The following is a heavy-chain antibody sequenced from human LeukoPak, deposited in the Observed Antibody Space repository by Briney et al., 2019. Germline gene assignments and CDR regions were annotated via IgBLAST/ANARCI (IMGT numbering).Heavy chain of an antibody. CDR1: GFTFSSYA. CDR3: AKDITGGRSSPYFDS. V-gene: IGHV3-9*01. Sequence: DPGGSLRLSCAASGFTFSSYAMHWVRQAPGKGLEWVSGISWNGGGMGYAVSVKGRFTISRDNAKNSLYLQMNSLRDEDTALYYCAKDITGGRSSPYFDSWGQGTLVTVSS. D-gene: IGHD6-6*01. CDR2: ISWNGGGM. J-gene: IGHJ4*02.